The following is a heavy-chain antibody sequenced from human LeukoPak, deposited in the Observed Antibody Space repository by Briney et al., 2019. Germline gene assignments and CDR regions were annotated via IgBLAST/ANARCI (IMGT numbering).Heavy chain of an antibody. Sequence: GSLRLSCAASGFTFSSYVMSWVRQAPGKGLEWIGEINHSGSTNYNPSLKSRVTISVDTSKNQFSLKLSSVTAADTAVYYCAPTIAAAGTKNWFDPWGQGTLVTVSS. CDR3: APTIAAAGTKNWFDP. D-gene: IGHD6-13*01. J-gene: IGHJ5*02. CDR2: INHSGST. CDR1: GFTFSSYV. V-gene: IGHV4-34*08.